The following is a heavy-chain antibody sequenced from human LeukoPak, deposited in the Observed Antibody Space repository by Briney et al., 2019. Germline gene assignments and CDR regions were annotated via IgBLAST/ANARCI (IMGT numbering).Heavy chain of an antibody. CDR1: GYTFTSFG. Sequence: ASVKVSCKASGYTFTSFGISWVRQAPGQGLEWMGWISPYSGNTNYAQKLQGRVTMTTDTSMSTAYMELRPLISDDTIAYYCAISVRANLDYWGQGTLVTVSS. V-gene: IGHV1-18*01. J-gene: IGHJ4*02. D-gene: IGHD3-22*01. CDR2: ISPYSGNT. CDR3: AISVRANLDY.